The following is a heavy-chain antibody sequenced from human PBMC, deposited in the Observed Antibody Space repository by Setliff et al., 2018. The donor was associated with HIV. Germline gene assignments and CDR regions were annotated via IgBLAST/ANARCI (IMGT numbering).Heavy chain of an antibody. V-gene: IGHV3-49*04. J-gene: IGHJ6*03. Sequence: GGSLRLSCTASGFTFDNYAMSWVRQAPGKGLEWVGFIRTKPYGETTEYAASVKGRFTISTDDSKTIAYLQMNSLKTEDTAVYYCTRDSLGTAYYPWGTFNSYYYFMDVWGKGTTVTVSS. D-gene: IGHD3-16*01. CDR3: TRDSLGTAYYPWGTFNSYYYFMDV. CDR2: IRTKPYGETT. CDR1: GFTFDNYA.